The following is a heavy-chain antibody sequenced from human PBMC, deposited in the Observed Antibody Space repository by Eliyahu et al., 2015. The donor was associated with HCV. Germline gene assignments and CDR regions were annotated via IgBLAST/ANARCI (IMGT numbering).Heavy chain of an antibody. CDR3: AKEGSGYFTYYFDY. CDR1: GFTXGSYG. CDR2: ISYDGSNK. J-gene: IGHJ4*02. V-gene: IGHV3-30*18. D-gene: IGHD3-22*01. Sequence: QVQLVESGGGVVQPGRSLRLSXAASGFTXGSYGMHWVRQAPGKGLEWVAVISYDGSNKYYADSVKGRFTISRDNSKNTLYLQMNSLRAEDTAVYYCAKEGSGYFTYYFDYWGQGTLVTVSS.